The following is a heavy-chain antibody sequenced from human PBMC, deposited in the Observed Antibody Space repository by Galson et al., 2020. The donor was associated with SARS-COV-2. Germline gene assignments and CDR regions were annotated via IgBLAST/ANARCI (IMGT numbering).Heavy chain of an antibody. D-gene: IGHD1-7*01. CDR1: GGSISSSSSY. J-gene: IGHJ2*01. CDR2: IYYSGST. CDR3: ARVPPVRLELWYFDL. Sequence: SETLSLTCTVSGGSISSSSSYWGWIRQPPGTGLEWIGSIYYSGSTYYNPSLNSRVTISVGTSKDQFSLKLSSVTAADTAVYYCARVPPVRLELWYFDLWGRGTLVTVSS. V-gene: IGHV4-39*07.